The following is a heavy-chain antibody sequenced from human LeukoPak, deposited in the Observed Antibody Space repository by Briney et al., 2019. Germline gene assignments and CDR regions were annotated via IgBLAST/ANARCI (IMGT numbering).Heavy chain of an antibody. D-gene: IGHD6-25*01. CDR3: ARTLFSGWTQYYFDY. J-gene: IGHJ4*02. CDR1: GFTFSSYS. V-gene: IGHV3-21*04. Sequence: GGSLRLSCAASGFTFSSYSMNWVRQAPGKGLEWVSTISSSSTYIYYADSVKGRFTISRDNAKNSLYLQMNSLRAEDTAVYYCARTLFSGWTQYYFDYWGQGTLVTVSS. CDR2: ISSSSTYI.